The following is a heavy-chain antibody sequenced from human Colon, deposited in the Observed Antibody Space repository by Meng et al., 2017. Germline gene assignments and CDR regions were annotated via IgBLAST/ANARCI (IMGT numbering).Heavy chain of an antibody. CDR3: VRSSGWVRTGFDP. CDR2: IGHSGFT. Sequence: QPQLQESGPGLVKPSEALSLTCSVSGGSISTSGYYWGWIRQPPGKGLEWIGSIGHSGFTYYTPSLKSRVTVSIDTSRNQFSLWLTSVTAADTAVYYCVRSSGWVRTGFDPWGQGTLVTVPQ. D-gene: IGHD6-19*01. J-gene: IGHJ5*02. CDR1: GGSISTSGYY. V-gene: IGHV4-39*01.